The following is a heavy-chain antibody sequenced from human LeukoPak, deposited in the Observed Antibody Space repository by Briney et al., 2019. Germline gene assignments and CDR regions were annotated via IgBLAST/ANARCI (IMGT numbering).Heavy chain of an antibody. J-gene: IGHJ4*02. V-gene: IGHV4-31*03. CDR1: GGSISSGGYY. CDR3: ASQGELNYYFDY. D-gene: IGHD3-16*01. CDR2: IYYSGST. Sequence: ASETLSLTCTVSGGSISSGGYYWSWIRQHPGKGLEWIGYIYYSGSTYYNPSLKSRVTISVDTSKNQFSLKLSSVTAADTAVYYCASQGELNYYFDYWGQGTLVTVSS.